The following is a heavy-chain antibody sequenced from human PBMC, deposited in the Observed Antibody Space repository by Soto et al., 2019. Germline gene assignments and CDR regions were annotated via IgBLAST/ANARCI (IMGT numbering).Heavy chain of an antibody. D-gene: IGHD3-9*01. CDR2: IYWDDDK. J-gene: IGHJ4*02. Sequence: QITLKESGPTLMKPTQTLTLTCTFSGFSLSTSGVGVGWIRQSPGKALEWLAVIYWDDDKRYSPSLKSRLSITKDTSKNQVVLTMTNMDPVDTATYYCAHKGPEDWPLDYWGQGTLVTVSS. V-gene: IGHV2-5*02. CDR3: AHKGPEDWPLDY. CDR1: GFSLSTSGVG.